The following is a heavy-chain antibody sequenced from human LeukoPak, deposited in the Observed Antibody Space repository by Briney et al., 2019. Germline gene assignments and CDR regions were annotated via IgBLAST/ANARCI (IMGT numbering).Heavy chain of an antibody. D-gene: IGHD2-8*02. Sequence: PGGSLRLSRAASGFTFSSYSMNWVRQAPGKGLEWVSQISSVSAIYYADSVKGRFTISRDNAKNSLYLQMNSLRDGDTAIYYCARGETRTVHWGQGTLVTVSS. CDR2: ISSVSAI. CDR1: GFTFSSYS. V-gene: IGHV3-48*02. J-gene: IGHJ1*01. CDR3: ARGETRTVH.